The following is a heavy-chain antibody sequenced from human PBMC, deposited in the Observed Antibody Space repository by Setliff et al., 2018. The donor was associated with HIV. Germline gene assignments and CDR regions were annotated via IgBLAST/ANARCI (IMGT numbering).Heavy chain of an antibody. V-gene: IGHV3-30*04. J-gene: IGHJ4*02. D-gene: IGHD3-10*01. CDR3: ARSYHYGSGSPRTLGY. CDR1: GFTFSNYA. CDR2: ILYDGTNK. Sequence: SLKISCAASGFTFSNYAMHWVRQAPGKGLEWVAYILYDGTNKYYADSVKGRSTISRDNSKNTLYLQMNSLRVEDTAVYYCARSYHYGSGSPRTLGYWGQGTLVTVSS.